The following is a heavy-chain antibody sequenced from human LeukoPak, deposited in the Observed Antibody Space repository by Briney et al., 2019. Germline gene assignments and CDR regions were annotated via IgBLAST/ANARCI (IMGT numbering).Heavy chain of an antibody. J-gene: IGHJ6*02. Sequence: GRSLRLSCAASGFTFNDYSMHWVRQAPGKGLEWVSGISWNSGSIGYADSVKGRFSISRDNAKNSLYLQMDSLNPEDTAVYYCAKGLLWFEVYYYYGMDVWGQGTTVTVSS. CDR3: AKGLLWFEVYYYYGMDV. CDR1: GFTFNDYS. V-gene: IGHV3-9*01. D-gene: IGHD3-10*01. CDR2: ISWNSGSI.